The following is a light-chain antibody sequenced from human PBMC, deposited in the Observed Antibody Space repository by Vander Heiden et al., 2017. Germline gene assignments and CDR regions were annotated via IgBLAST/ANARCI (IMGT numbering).Light chain of an antibody. CDR2: DAS. V-gene: IGKV1-33*01. CDR1: QDISNY. CDR3: QQYDNLPPIFT. J-gene: IGKJ3*01. Sequence: DIQMTQSPSSLSASVGDRVTITCQASQDISNYLNWYQQKPGKAPKLLIYDASNLETGVQSRFSGSGSGTDFTFTISSLQPEDIATYYCQQYDNLPPIFTFGHGTKVDIK.